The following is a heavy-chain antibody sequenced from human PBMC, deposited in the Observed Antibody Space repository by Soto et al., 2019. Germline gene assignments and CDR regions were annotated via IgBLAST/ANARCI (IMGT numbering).Heavy chain of an antibody. J-gene: IGHJ6*02. Sequence: QVQLVQSGAEVKKPGSSVKLSCKASGGTFSSYTISWVRQAPGQGLEWMGGIIPVFGTAHYAQKFQGRVTITADESTSTAYMELSSLRPEDTAVYYCAGGRIVVVGSRAYYGMDVWGQGTTVTVSS. V-gene: IGHV1-69*01. CDR3: AGGRIVVVGSRAYYGMDV. D-gene: IGHD3-22*01. CDR2: IIPVFGTA. CDR1: GGTFSSYT.